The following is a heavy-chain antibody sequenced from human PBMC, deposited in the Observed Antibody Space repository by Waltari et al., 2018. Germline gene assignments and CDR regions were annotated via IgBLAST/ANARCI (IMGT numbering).Heavy chain of an antibody. J-gene: IGHJ6*02. Sequence: EVQLVESGGGLVQPGGSLRLSCAASGFTFSSYEMNWVRQAPGKGLEWVAYISSSGSTIYYADSVKGRFTISRDNAKNSLYLQMNSLRAEDTAVYYCARDRVGAKTYYGMDVWGQGTTVTVSS. CDR1: GFTFSSYE. CDR2: ISSSGSTI. V-gene: IGHV3-48*03. CDR3: ARDRVGAKTYYGMDV. D-gene: IGHD1-26*01.